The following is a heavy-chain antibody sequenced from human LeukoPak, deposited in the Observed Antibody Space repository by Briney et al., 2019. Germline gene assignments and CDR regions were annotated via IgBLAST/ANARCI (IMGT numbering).Heavy chain of an antibody. CDR3: ARRPRITMVRGANYYMDV. Sequence: ASVKVSCKASGYTFTSYDINWVRQATGQGLEWMGWMNPNSGNTGYAQKFQGRVTMTRNTSISTAYMELSSLRSEDTAVYYCARRPRITMVRGANYYMDVWGKGTTVTISS. CDR2: MNPNSGNT. V-gene: IGHV1-8*01. J-gene: IGHJ6*03. CDR1: GYTFTSYD. D-gene: IGHD3-10*01.